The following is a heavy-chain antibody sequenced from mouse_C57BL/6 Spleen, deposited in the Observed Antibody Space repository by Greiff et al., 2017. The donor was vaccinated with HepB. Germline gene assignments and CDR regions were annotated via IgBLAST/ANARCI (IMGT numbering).Heavy chain of an antibody. D-gene: IGHD1-1*01. CDR1: GYTFTSYW. CDR3: ARYTTVVEGFAY. V-gene: IGHV1-55*01. J-gene: IGHJ3*01. CDR2: IYPGSGST. Sequence: QVQLKQPGAELVKPGASVKMSCKASGYTFTSYWITWVKQRPGQGLEWIGDIYPGSGSTNYNEKFKSKATLTVDTSSSTAYMQLSSLTSEDSAVYYCARYTTVVEGFAYWGQGTLVTVSA.